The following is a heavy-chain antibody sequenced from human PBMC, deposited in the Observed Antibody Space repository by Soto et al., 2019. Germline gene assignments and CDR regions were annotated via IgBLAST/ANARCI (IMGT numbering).Heavy chain of an antibody. D-gene: IGHD6-13*01. CDR1: GGSISSYY. Sequence: SETLSLTCTVSGGSISSYYWSWIRQPAGKGLEWIGRIYTSGSTNYNPSLKSRVTMSVDTSKNQFSLKLSSVTAADTAVYYCARDQPIAAAVLYYYGMDVWGQGTTVTVSS. CDR2: IYTSGST. J-gene: IGHJ6*02. V-gene: IGHV4-4*07. CDR3: ARDQPIAAAVLYYYGMDV.